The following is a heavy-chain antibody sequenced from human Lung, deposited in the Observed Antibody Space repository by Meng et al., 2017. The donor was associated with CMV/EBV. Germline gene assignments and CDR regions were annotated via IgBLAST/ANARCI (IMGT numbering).Heavy chain of an antibody. CDR2: IYYSGST. CDR1: GGSISSSSYY. Sequence: SXTLSLXCTVSGGSISSSSYYWGWIRQPPGKGLEWIGSIYYSGSTYYNPSLKSRVTISVDTSKNQFSLKLSSVTAADTAVYYCARSHSSGWPFDYWGQGKXVNGAS. J-gene: IGHJ4*02. D-gene: IGHD6-19*01. CDR3: ARSHSSGWPFDY. V-gene: IGHV4-39*07.